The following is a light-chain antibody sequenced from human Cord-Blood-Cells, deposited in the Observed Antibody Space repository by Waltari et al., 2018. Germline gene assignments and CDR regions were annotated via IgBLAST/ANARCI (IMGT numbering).Light chain of an antibody. J-gene: IGKJ5*01. Sequence: EIVLTQSPATLSLSPGERATLSCRASQSVSSYLAWYQQKPGQAPRLLIYDASNRATGIPARFSGSVSGTDFTLTISILEPEDFAVYYCQQRSNWPTFGQGTRLEIK. V-gene: IGKV3-11*01. CDR2: DAS. CDR1: QSVSSY. CDR3: QQRSNWPT.